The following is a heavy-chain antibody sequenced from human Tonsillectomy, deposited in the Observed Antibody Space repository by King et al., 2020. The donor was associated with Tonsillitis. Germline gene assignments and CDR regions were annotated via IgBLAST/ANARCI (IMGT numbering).Heavy chain of an antibody. CDR2: ISSNGGST. V-gene: IGHV3-64*01. CDR3: ARSHVLRYFDWLATPFDY. Sequence: VQLVESGGGLVQPGGSLRLSCAASGFTFSSYAMHWVRQAPGKGLEYVSAISSNGGSTYYANSVKGRFTISRDNSKNTLYLQMGSLRAQDMAVYYCARSHVLRYFDWLATPFDYWGQGTLVTVSS. J-gene: IGHJ4*02. CDR1: GFTFSSYA. D-gene: IGHD3-9*01.